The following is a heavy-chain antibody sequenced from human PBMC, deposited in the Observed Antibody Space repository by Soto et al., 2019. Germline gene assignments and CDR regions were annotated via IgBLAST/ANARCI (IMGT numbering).Heavy chain of an antibody. D-gene: IGHD6-6*01. Sequence: QSLSCEASGFSFYNYWMHWFRQPAGQGPVWVFRYNGWESNRRYADSVQGRFTMSRDKAKNTVFLQLNSLRAADTAVYLCARECNRPNFYGMDVWGQGTMVTVSS. J-gene: IGHJ6*02. CDR1: GFSFYNYW. V-gene: IGHV3-74*01. CDR2: YNGWESNR. CDR3: ARECNRPNFYGMDV.